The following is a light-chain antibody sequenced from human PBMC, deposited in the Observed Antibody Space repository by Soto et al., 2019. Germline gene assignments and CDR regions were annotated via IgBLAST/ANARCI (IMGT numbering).Light chain of an antibody. J-gene: IGLJ2*01. CDR2: EVR. CDR1: SSDVGGYNY. CDR3: SSYTSSSTIVV. V-gene: IGLV2-14*01. Sequence: QSALTQPASVSGSPGQSITISCTGTSSDVGGYNYVSWYQHNPGKAPKLMILEVRNRPSGVSNRFSDSKSGNTASLPIAWLPDEDEADYYCSSYTSSSTIVVFGGGTKLTVL.